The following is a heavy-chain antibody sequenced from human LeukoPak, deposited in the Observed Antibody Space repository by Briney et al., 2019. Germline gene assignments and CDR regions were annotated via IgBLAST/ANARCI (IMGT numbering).Heavy chain of an antibody. J-gene: IGHJ4*02. CDR1: GFTFSIYA. V-gene: IGHV3-23*01. CDR2: IGGSGGST. CDR3: AKSSAPGIAAAGDLDS. Sequence: GGSLRVSCAASGFTFSIYARSGVRQAPGEGLEWGSAIGGSGGSTYYAESVKRRFTCSRDNSKNTQYLQMNSRRAEDTAVYCCAKSSAPGIAAAGDLDSWGQETLVSVSS. D-gene: IGHD6-13*01.